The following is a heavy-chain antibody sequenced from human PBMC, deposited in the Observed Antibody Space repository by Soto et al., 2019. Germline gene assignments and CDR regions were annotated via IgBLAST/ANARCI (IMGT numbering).Heavy chain of an antibody. CDR3: ARSQPLRYCRGGTCRPVYGMDV. J-gene: IGHJ6*02. D-gene: IGHD2-15*01. Sequence: QLQESGPGLVKSSETLSLTCTVSAGSISRDSFYLAWISQPPGKGLEWIGIIYYSGDTYYNPSLAGRLTMSVDTSNQFSLTLGPVTAADTALYYCARSQPLRYCRGGTCRPVYGMDVWGQGTTVSVSS. CDR1: AGSISRDSFY. V-gene: IGHV4-39*01. CDR2: IYYSGDT.